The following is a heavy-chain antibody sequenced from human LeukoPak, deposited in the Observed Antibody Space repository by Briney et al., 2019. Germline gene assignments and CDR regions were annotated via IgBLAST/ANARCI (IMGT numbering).Heavy chain of an antibody. CDR3: ARHSNYVGPFY. CDR1: GGSISTNNYS. D-gene: IGHD4-11*01. J-gene: IGHJ4*02. CDR2: IYYSGST. Sequence: SETLSLTCTVSGGSISTNNYSWAWIRQPPGKGLEWIGSIYYSGSTYYSPSLKSRFTISVDTSKNQFSLKLSSVTAADTAVYYCARHSNYVGPFYWGQGTLVTVSS. V-gene: IGHV4-39*01.